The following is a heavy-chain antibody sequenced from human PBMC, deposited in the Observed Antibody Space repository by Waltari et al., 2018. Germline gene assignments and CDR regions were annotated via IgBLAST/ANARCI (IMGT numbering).Heavy chain of an antibody. CDR1: GYTFSNYG. Sequence: QVHLVQSGAEVKKPGASVKVSCKASGYTFSNYGMHWVRQAPGQRLEWMAWINTGNGDTKYSENFQGRVTISRDTSASIAYMELSSLTSEDMALYYCARHRDWYAFDIWGQGTMLTVSS. CDR3: ARHRDWYAFDI. V-gene: IGHV1-3*03. D-gene: IGHD3-9*01. CDR2: INTGNGDT. J-gene: IGHJ3*02.